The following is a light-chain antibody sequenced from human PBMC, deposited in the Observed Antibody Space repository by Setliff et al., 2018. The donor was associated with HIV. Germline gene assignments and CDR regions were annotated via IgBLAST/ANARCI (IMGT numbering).Light chain of an antibody. CDR3: SSYTTSSTYV. CDR1: SSDVGHYNY. V-gene: IGLV2-14*03. Sequence: QSVLIQPASVSGSPGQSITISCTGTSSDVGHYNYVSWYQQHPGKAPKFMIYDVSNRPSGISNRFSGSKSGNTASLTISGLQAEDEADYYCSSYTTSSTYVFGTGTKVTV. CDR2: DVS. J-gene: IGLJ1*01.